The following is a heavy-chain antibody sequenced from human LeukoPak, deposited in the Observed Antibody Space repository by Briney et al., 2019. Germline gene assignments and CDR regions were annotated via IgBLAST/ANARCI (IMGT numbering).Heavy chain of an antibody. CDR1: GFTFDDYA. D-gene: IGHD2/OR15-2a*01. CDR2: ISWNSGNI. CDR3: AKDAYGGATFFYYMDV. Sequence: GGSLRLSCAGSGFTFDDYAMHWVRQTPGKGMEWVSGISWNSGNIAYADFVGGRFTISRDNAKNSLSLQMNSLSDEDTAVYYCAKDAYGGATFFYYMDVWGKGTTVTVSS. J-gene: IGHJ6*03. V-gene: IGHV3-9*01.